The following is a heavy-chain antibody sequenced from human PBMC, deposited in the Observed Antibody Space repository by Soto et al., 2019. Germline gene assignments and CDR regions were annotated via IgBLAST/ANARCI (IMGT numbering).Heavy chain of an antibody. CDR3: ARLEQWLVYGMDV. J-gene: IGHJ6*02. CDR1: GGSISSSSYY. D-gene: IGHD6-19*01. V-gene: IGHV4-39*01. CDR2: IYYSGST. Sequence: KPSETLSLTCTVSGGSISSSSYYWGWIRQPPGKGLEWIGSIYYSGSTYYNPSLKSRVTISVDTPKNQFSLKLSSVTAADTAVYYCARLEQWLVYGMDVWGQGTTVTVSS.